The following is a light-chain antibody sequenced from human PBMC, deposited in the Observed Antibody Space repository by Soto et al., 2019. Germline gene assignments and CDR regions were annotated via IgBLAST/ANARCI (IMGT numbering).Light chain of an antibody. CDR3: QQYHTITPT. V-gene: IGKV4-1*01. CDR2: WAS. CDR1: QSILYSPNNKNY. Sequence: DIVLTQSPDSLAVSLRERATIDCKSSQSILYSPNNKNYLAWYQQKPGQTPKVLICWASTRAAGVPDRFSGSWSGTDFPLTISSLQAEDVAVYYCQQYHTITPTFGQGTKVEIK. J-gene: IGKJ1*01.